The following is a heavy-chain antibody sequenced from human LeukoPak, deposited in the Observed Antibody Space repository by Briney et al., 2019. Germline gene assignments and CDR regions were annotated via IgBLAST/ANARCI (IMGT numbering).Heavy chain of an antibody. J-gene: IGHJ3*02. V-gene: IGHV3-53*01. CDR3: ARDPYYYDSSGLHAFDI. D-gene: IGHD3-22*01. CDR2: IYSGGST. CDR1: GFTVSSNY. Sequence: GGSLRLSCAASGFTVSSNYMSWVRQAPGKGLEWVSVIYSGGSTYYADSVKGRFTISRDNSKNTLYLQMNSLRAEDTAVYYCARDPYYYDSSGLHAFDIWGQGTMVTVSS.